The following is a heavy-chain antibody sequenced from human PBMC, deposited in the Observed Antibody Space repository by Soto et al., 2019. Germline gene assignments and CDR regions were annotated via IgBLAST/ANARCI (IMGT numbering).Heavy chain of an antibody. CDR1: GYTFTSYG. Sequence: APVNVSCRASGYTFTSYGISWVRQAPGQGLEWMGWISAYNGNTNYAQKLQGRVTMTTDTSTSTAYMELRSLRSDDTAVYYCARDRVGATPGYWGQGTLVTVSS. J-gene: IGHJ4*02. D-gene: IGHD1-26*01. CDR3: ARDRVGATPGY. CDR2: ISAYNGNT. V-gene: IGHV1-18*04.